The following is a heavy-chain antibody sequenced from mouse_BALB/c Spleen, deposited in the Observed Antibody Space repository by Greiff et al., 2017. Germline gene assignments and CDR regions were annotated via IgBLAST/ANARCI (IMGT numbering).Heavy chain of an antibody. D-gene: IGHD1-1*01. CDR1: GFTFSDYY. J-gene: IGHJ4*01. CDR3: ARAYYGYAMDY. CDR2: ISDGGSYT. V-gene: IGHV5-4*02. Sequence: EVKLVESGGGLVKPGGSLKLSCAASGFTFSDYYMYWVRQTPEKRLEWVATISDGGSYTYYPDSVKGRVTISRDNAKNNLYLQMSSLKSEDTAMYYCARAYYGYAMDYWGQGTSVTVSS.